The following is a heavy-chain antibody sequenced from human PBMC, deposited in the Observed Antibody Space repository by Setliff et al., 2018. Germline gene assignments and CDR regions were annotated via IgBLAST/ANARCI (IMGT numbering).Heavy chain of an antibody. J-gene: IGHJ6*03. CDR3: ARGGGIITIFGVITPDYYYYMDV. CDR1: KYTFNSYA. CDR2: INTNTGNP. V-gene: IGHV7-4-1*02. Sequence: ASVKVSCKASKYTFNSYAMNWVRQAPGQGLEWMGWINTNTGNPTYAQGFTGRFVFSLDTSVSAAYLQISSLKAEDTAVYYCARGGGIITIFGVITPDYYYYMDVWGTGTTVTVSS. D-gene: IGHD3-3*01.